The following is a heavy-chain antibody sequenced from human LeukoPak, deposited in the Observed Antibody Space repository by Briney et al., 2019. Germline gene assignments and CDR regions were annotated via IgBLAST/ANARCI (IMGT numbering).Heavy chain of an antibody. D-gene: IGHD3-22*01. V-gene: IGHV1-2*02. Sequence: HGASVTVSCKASGYTFTGYYMHWVRQAPGQGLEWMGWINPNSGGTNYAQKFQGRVTMTRDTSISTAYMELSRLRSDDTAVYYCARGGPRGYYDSSGYYWFDPWGQGTLVTVSS. J-gene: IGHJ5*02. CDR1: GYTFTGYY. CDR3: ARGGPRGYYDSSGYYWFDP. CDR2: INPNSGGT.